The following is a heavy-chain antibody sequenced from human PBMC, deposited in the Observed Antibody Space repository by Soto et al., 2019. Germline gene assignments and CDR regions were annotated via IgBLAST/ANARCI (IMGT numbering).Heavy chain of an antibody. V-gene: IGHV1-69*13. Sequence: SVKVSCKASGGTFSSYAISWVRQAPGQGLEWMGGIIPIFGTANYAQKFRGRVTITADESTSTAYMELSSLRSEDTAVYYCARAGGYCSSTSCYLFDPWGQGTLVTVSS. J-gene: IGHJ5*02. D-gene: IGHD2-2*01. CDR3: ARAGGYCSSTSCYLFDP. CDR2: IIPIFGTA. CDR1: GGTFSSYA.